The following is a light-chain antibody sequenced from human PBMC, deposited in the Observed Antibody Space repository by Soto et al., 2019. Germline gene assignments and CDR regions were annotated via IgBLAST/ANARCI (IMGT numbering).Light chain of an antibody. J-gene: IGKJ4*01. CDR2: GAS. V-gene: IGKV3-15*01. CDR1: QSISIT. Sequence: EIVMTQSPATLSVSPGERATLSCRASQSISITLAWYQQKPGQAPRRLSYGASTRATDIPARFSGSGSGTEFTLTISGLQSEDFAVYYCQQYNNWPRTFGGGTKVEI. CDR3: QQYNNWPRT.